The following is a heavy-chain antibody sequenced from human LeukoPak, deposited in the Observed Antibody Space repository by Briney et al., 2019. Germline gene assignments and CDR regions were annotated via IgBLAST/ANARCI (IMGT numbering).Heavy chain of an antibody. J-gene: IGHJ4*02. Sequence: GGSVKVSRKGSRYTFTRNGISWVRPAPGQGVEWVGWISAYNGDTKYAQNFQGRVTITTDTSTTTAYMELRSLRFDDTAVYYCARDPSNTSGNYPYFDYWGQGTLVTVSS. CDR1: RYTFTRNG. CDR3: ARDPSNTSGNYPYFDY. V-gene: IGHV1-18*01. D-gene: IGHD3-22*01. CDR2: ISAYNGDT.